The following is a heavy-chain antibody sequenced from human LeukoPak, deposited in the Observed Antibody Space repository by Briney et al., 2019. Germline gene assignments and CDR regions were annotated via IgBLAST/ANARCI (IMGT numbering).Heavy chain of an antibody. CDR2: ISWNSGSI. D-gene: IGHD3-22*01. CDR1: GFTFDDYA. J-gene: IGHJ4*02. V-gene: IGHV3-9*01. Sequence: GGSLRLSCAASGFTFDDYAMHWVRQAPGKGLEWVSGISWNSGSIGYADSVKGRFTISRDNAKNSLYLQMNSLRAEDTALYYCAKDMSSYYCDSSGYGGYFDYWGQGTLVTVSS. CDR3: AKDMSSYYCDSSGYGGYFDY.